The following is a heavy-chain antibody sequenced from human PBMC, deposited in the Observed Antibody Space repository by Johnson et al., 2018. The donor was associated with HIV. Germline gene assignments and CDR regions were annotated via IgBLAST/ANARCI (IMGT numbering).Heavy chain of an antibody. CDR3: AKDKWELRGDGAFDI. V-gene: IGHV3-9*01. Sequence: EVQLVESGGGLVQPGRSLRLSCAASGFTFDDYAMHWVRQAPGKGLEWVSGISWNSGSIGYADSVKGLFTISRDNAKNSLYLQMNSLRAEDTALYYCAKDKWELRGDGAFDIWGQGTMVTVSS. J-gene: IGHJ3*02. CDR1: GFTFDDYA. D-gene: IGHD1-26*01. CDR2: ISWNSGSI.